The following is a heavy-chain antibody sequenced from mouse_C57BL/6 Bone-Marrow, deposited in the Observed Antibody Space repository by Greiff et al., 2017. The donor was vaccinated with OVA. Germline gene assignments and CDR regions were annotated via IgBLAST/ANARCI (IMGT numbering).Heavy chain of an antibody. CDR1: GYTFTDYE. CDR3: TRWRALTGTFDY. J-gene: IGHJ2*01. D-gene: IGHD4-1*01. Sequence: VQLQQSGAELVRPGASVTLSCKASGYTFTDYEMHWVKQTPVHGLEWIGAIDPETGGTAYNQKFKGKAILTADKSSSTAYMELRSLTSEDSAVYYCTRWRALTGTFDYWGQGTTLTLSS. V-gene: IGHV1-15*01. CDR2: IDPETGGT.